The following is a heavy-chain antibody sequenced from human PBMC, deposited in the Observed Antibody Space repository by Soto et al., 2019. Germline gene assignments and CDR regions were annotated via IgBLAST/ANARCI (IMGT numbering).Heavy chain of an antibody. CDR1: GFTFSIYG. CDR2: ISGDGGST. V-gene: IGHV3-64D*08. CDR3: VKSTMAAAGPVFDP. Sequence: AGGSLRLSCSASGFTFSIYGMHWVRQAPGKGLECVSAISGDGGSTYYADSVRGRFTISRDNSKNTLYLQMRSLRAEDTAVYYCVKSTMAAAGPVFDPWGQGTLVTVSS. J-gene: IGHJ5*02. D-gene: IGHD6-13*01.